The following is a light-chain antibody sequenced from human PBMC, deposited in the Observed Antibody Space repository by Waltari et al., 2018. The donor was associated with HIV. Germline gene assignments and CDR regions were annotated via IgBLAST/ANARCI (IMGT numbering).Light chain of an antibody. J-gene: IGLJ2*01. Sequence: YELTQPPSVSVSPGQTARITCSGNPLSDQFGYWYQHKGGQAPGLVIFRSRERSYEVTARFSASKSGTTVTLTISGVQAEDEADYFCLSADGRGVRKFFGGGTRLSVL. CDR1: PLSDQF. V-gene: IGLV3-25*03. CDR3: LSADGRGVRKF. CDR2: RSR.